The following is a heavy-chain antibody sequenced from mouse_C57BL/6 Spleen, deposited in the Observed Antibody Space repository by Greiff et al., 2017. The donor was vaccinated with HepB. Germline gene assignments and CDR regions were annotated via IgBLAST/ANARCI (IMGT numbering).Heavy chain of an antibody. V-gene: IGHV3-8*01. CDR3: ARRRNYYGSSYRDAMDY. D-gene: IGHD1-1*01. J-gene: IGHJ4*01. Sequence: EVQLQESGPGLAKPSQTLSLTCSVTGYSITSDYWNWIRKFPGNKLEYMGYISYSGSTYYNPSLKSRISITRDTSKNQYYLQLNSVTTEDTATYYCARRRNYYGSSYRDAMDYWGQGTSVTVSS. CDR2: ISYSGST. CDR1: GYSITSDY.